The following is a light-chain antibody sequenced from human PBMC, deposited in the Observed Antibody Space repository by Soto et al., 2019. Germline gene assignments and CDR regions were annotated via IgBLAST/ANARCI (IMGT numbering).Light chain of an antibody. CDR2: AAS. CDR3: QQYYSYLVT. CDR1: QGISSY. J-gene: IGKJ1*01. Sequence: AIRMTQSPSSFSASTGDRVTITCRASQGISSYLAWYQQKPGKAPKLLIYAASTLQSGVPSRFSGSGSGTNFTLTISCLQSEDFATYYCQQYYSYLVTFAQGTKV. V-gene: IGKV1-8*01.